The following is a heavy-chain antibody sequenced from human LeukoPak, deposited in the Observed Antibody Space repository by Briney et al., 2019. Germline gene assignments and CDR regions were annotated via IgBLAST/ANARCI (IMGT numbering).Heavy chain of an antibody. CDR2: VSTYTGNT. J-gene: IGHJ5*02. V-gene: IGHV1-18*01. Sequence: ASVKVSCKASGYSFFNSGVTWVRQAPGQGPEWIGWVSTYTGNTNYAEQVQGRITMTTDTSTDTAYMELRSLTSDDTAVYYCGRDEDIPTYPNWIETWGQGTLVTVSS. D-gene: IGHD2-2*03. CDR3: GRDEDIPTYPNWIET. CDR1: GYSFFNSG.